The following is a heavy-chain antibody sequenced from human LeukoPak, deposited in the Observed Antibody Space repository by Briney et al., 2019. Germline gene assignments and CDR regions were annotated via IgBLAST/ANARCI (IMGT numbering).Heavy chain of an antibody. J-gene: IGHJ6*02. CDR1: GYTFTSYA. CDR2: IIPILGIA. V-gene: IGHV1-69*04. CDR3: ARIKRGYRSGYADYYGMDV. Sequence: GASVKVSCKASGYTFTSYAISWVRQAPGQGLEWMGRIIPILGIANYAQKFQGRVTITADKSTSTAYMELSSLRSEDTAVYYCARIKRGYRSGYADYYGMDVWGQGTTVTVSS. D-gene: IGHD5-12*01.